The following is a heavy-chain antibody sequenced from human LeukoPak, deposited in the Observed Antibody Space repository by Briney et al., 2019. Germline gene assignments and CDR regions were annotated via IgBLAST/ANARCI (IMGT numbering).Heavy chain of an antibody. CDR2: ISSSGTTI. J-gene: IGHJ5*02. CDR3: ARVGVVVAATGNLWFDP. Sequence: GGSLRLSCAASGFTFSSYEMNWVRQAPGKGLERVSHISSSGTTIYYADSVKGRFTISRDNAKNSLYLQMNSLRAEDTAVYYCARVGVVVAATGNLWFDPWGQGTLVTVSS. V-gene: IGHV3-48*03. D-gene: IGHD2-15*01. CDR1: GFTFSSYE.